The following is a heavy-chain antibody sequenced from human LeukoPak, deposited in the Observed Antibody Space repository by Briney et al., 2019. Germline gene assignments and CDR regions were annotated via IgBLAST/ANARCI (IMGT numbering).Heavy chain of an antibody. V-gene: IGHV3-20*04. Sequence: GGSLRLSCAASGFNFNDYGMSWVRQAPGKGLEWVSGVDRNGNDAGYGDSVKGRFTISKDNGAKSLFLQMSSVGVEDTAIYYCARGRDWLDPWGQGILVTVSS. J-gene: IGHJ5*02. CDR3: ARGRDWLDP. CDR2: VDRNGNDA. CDR1: GFNFNDYG.